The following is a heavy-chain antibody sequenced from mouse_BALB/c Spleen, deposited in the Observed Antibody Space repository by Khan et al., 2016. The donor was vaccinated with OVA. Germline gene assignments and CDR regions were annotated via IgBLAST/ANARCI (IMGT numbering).Heavy chain of an antibody. D-gene: IGHD1-2*01. Sequence: EVQLQESGPGLVKPSQSLSLTCTVTGYSITSGYGWNWIRQFPGNKLEWMGYISYSGSTNYNPSLKSRISITRDKSNNQSFLPLNSWTTEDTANYDCARTARIKYWGQGTTLTVSS. J-gene: IGHJ2*01. CDR3: ARTARIKY. CDR2: ISYSGST. CDR1: GYSITSGYG. V-gene: IGHV3-2*02.